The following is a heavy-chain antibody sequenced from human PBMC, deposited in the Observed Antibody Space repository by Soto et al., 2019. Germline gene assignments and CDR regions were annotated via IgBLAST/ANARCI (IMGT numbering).Heavy chain of an antibody. CDR2: INHSGST. V-gene: IGHV4-39*07. Sequence: PSETLSLTCTVSGGSISSSSYYWGWIRQPPGKGLEWIGEINHSGSTNYNPSLKSRVTISVDTSKNQFSLKLSSVTAADTAVYYCARPSLRWPRGSNGMDVWGQGTTVTVSS. CDR3: ARPSLRWPRGSNGMDV. D-gene: IGHD4-17*01. CDR1: GGSISSSSYY. J-gene: IGHJ6*02.